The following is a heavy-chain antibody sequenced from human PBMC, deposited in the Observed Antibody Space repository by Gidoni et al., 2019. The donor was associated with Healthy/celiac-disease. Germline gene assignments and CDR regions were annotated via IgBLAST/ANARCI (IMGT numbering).Heavy chain of an antibody. CDR1: GFPFSSYG. CDR2: ISYDGSNK. D-gene: IGHD3-10*01. Sequence: QVQLVESGGGVFQPGRSLRLSFAASGFPFSSYGMHWVRQAPGKGLEWVAVISYDGSNKYYADSVKGRFTISRDNSKNTLYLQMNSLRAEDTAVYYCAKHGSGTSHLFDYWGQGTLVTVSS. CDR3: AKHGSGTSHLFDY. J-gene: IGHJ4*02. V-gene: IGHV3-30*18.